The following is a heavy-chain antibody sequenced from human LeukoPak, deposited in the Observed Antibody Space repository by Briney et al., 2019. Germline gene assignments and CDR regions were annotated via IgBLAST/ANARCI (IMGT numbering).Heavy chain of an antibody. V-gene: IGHV3-23*01. J-gene: IGHJ6*02. Sequence: GGSLRLSCAASGFTFSSYAMSWVRQAPVKGLEWVSANSGSGGSTYYADSVKGRFTISGDNSKNTLYLQMNSLRAEDTAVYYCAKTGGAYGYYGMDVWGQGTTVTVSS. D-gene: IGHD4-17*01. CDR1: GFTFSSYA. CDR3: AKTGGAYGYYGMDV. CDR2: NSGSGGST.